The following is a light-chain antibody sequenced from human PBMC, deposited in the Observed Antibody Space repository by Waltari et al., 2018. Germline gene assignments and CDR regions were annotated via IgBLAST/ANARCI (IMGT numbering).Light chain of an antibody. CDR2: QDS. CDR1: TLGDKY. Sequence: SYELTQPPSVSVSPGQTARITCSGDTLGDKYACWYQQKPGQSPVLVIYQDSKRPSGIPERFSGSNSGNTATLTISGTQAMDEADYYCQAWDSSTASYVFGTGTKVTVL. V-gene: IGLV3-1*01. J-gene: IGLJ1*01. CDR3: QAWDSSTASYV.